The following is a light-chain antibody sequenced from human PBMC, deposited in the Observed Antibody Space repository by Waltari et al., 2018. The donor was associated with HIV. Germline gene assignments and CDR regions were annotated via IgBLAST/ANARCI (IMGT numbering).Light chain of an antibody. CDR1: KLGDKY. CDR2: QDS. V-gene: IGLV3-1*01. J-gene: IGLJ2*01. CDR3: QAWDSSSVV. Sequence: LTQPPSVSVSPGQTASITCSGDKLGDKYACWYQQKPGQSPVLVIYQDSKRPSGIPERFSGSNSGNTATLTISGTQAMDEADYYCQAWDSSSVVFCGGTKLTVL.